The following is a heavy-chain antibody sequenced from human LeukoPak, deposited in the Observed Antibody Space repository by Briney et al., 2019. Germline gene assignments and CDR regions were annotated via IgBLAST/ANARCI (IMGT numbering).Heavy chain of an antibody. V-gene: IGHV3-23*01. D-gene: IGHD3-10*01. J-gene: IGHJ4*02. CDR2: ISVSGGST. CDR1: GFTFTSYV. CDR3: AKVAYGSGSFDY. Sequence: GGSLRLSCAASGFTFTSYVMNWVRQAPGKGLEWVSTISVSGGSTYYADSVKGRFTISRDNSKNALYLQMNSLRADDTAVYYCAKVAYGSGSFDYWGQGTLVTASS.